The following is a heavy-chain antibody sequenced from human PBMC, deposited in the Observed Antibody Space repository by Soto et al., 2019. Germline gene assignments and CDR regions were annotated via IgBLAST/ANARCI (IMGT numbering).Heavy chain of an antibody. Sequence: SPVKVSCNAAGDTFSSYGITWERQTPGQGLEWMGGIIPIFGTANCAQKFQGRVTITADESTSTAYMELSSLRSEDTAVYYCARIGELLYGMDVWGQGTTVTVSS. CDR1: GDTFSSYG. V-gene: IGHV1-69*01. CDR3: ARIGELLYGMDV. D-gene: IGHD3-10*01. J-gene: IGHJ6*02. CDR2: IIPIFGTA.